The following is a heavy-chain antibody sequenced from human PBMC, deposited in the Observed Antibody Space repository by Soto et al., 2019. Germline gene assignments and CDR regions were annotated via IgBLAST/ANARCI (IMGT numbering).Heavy chain of an antibody. Sequence: ESGGGLVQAGRSLRLSCAASGFTFDDYAMHWVRQAPGKGLEWVSGISWNSGSIGYTDSVKGRFTISRDNAKNSLYLQMNSLRAEDTALYYCAKDVSGRGSFYYYFGMDVWGHGTTVTVSS. D-gene: IGHD1-26*01. CDR3: AKDVSGRGSFYYYFGMDV. CDR2: ISWNSGSI. CDR1: GFTFDDYA. J-gene: IGHJ6*02. V-gene: IGHV3-9*01.